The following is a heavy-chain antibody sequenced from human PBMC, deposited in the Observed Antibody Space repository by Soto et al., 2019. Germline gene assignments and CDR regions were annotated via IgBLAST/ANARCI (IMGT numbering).Heavy chain of an antibody. CDR2: IRSDGSRT. Sequence: PGGSLRLSCAASGFTFSNYWMYWVRHAPGKGLVWVSHIRSDGSRTSYADSVKGRFTISRDNAKNTLYLQMKSLRAEDTAVYYCARPQSRITVFGVVPFDYWGQGTLVTVSS. D-gene: IGHD3-3*01. CDR3: ARPQSRITVFGVVPFDY. J-gene: IGHJ4*02. CDR1: GFTFSNYW. V-gene: IGHV3-74*01.